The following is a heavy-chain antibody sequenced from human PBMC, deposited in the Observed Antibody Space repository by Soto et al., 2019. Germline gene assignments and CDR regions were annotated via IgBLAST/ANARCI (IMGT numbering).Heavy chain of an antibody. V-gene: IGHV1-18*01. Sequence: ASVKVSFKATVYTFTNDGISCVPQAPGQGLEWLGWISAYNGNTNHAQKLQGRVTLTTDTSTSTAYRELRSLRFDDTAVYYCARESSSSCRDYWGQGTVVTVSS. J-gene: IGHJ4*02. D-gene: IGHD6-13*01. CDR1: VYTFTNDG. CDR3: ARESSSSCRDY. CDR2: ISAYNGNT.